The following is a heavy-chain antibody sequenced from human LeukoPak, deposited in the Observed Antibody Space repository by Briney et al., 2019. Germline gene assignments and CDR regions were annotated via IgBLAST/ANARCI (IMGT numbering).Heavy chain of an antibody. J-gene: IGHJ6*03. Sequence: SQTLSPTCAISGDTVSSNSAAWNWIRQSPSRGLEWLGRTYYRSKWSNDYAVSVKSRITINPDTSKNQFSLQLNSVAPEDTAVYYCARGQRAHVEWSSYMDVWGKGTTVTVSS. D-gene: IGHD3-3*01. CDR1: GDTVSSNSAA. CDR2: TYYRSKWSN. CDR3: ARGQRAHVEWSSYMDV. V-gene: IGHV6-1*01.